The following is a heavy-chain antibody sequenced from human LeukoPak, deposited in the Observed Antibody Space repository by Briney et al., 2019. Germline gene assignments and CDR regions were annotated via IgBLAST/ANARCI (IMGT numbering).Heavy chain of an antibody. CDR3: AKDITGTTDWFDP. D-gene: IGHD1-7*01. CDR1: GYTFTSYG. Sequence: ASVKVSCKASGYTFTSYGISWVRQAPGQGLEWMGWISAYNGNTNYAQKLQGRVTMTTDTSTSTAYMELRSQRSDDTAVYYCAKDITGTTDWFDPWGQGTLVTVSS. CDR2: ISAYNGNT. V-gene: IGHV1-18*01. J-gene: IGHJ5*02.